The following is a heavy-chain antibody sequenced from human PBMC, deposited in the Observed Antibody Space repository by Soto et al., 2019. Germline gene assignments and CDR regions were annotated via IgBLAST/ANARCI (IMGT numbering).Heavy chain of an antibody. CDR2: ISGSGGNT. Sequence: GGSLRLSCAASGFTFSSYAMSWVRQAPGKGLEWVSVISGSGGNTYYADSVKGRFTISSDNSKNMLYLQMNSLRAEDTAVYYCAKLGSDFWSGYYRVNYYMDVWGKGTTVTVSS. CDR3: AKLGSDFWSGYYRVNYYMDV. V-gene: IGHV3-23*01. J-gene: IGHJ6*03. D-gene: IGHD3-3*01. CDR1: GFTFSSYA.